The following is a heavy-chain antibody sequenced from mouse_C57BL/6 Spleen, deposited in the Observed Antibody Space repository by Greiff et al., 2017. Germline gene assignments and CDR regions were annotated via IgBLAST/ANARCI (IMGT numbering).Heavy chain of an antibody. CDR2: IYPGDGDT. J-gene: IGHJ2*01. Sequence: VHLVESGPELVKPGASVKISCKASGYAFSSSWMNWVKQRPGKGLEWIGRIYPGDGDTNYNGKFKGKATLTADKSSSTAYMQLSSLTSEDSAVYFCAREITTVVGYYFDYWGQGTTLTVSS. CDR1: GYAFSSSW. D-gene: IGHD1-1*01. CDR3: AREITTVVGYYFDY. V-gene: IGHV1-82*01.